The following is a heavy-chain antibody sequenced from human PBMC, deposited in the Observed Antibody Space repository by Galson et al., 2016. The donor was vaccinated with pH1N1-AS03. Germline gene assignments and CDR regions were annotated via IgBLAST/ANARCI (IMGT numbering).Heavy chain of an antibody. V-gene: IGHV3-23*01. D-gene: IGHD6-13*01. CDR3: AKEKGSSRHDYY. J-gene: IGHJ4*02. CDR2: VTSSGDT. Sequence: APGQGLQWVASVTSSGDTYYADSVKARFTISRDNSKQTLYLQMNSLRAEDAPVYICAKEKGSSRHDYYWGQGTRDTVPS.